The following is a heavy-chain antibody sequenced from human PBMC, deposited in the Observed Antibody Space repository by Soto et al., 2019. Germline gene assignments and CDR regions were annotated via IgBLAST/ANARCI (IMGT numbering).Heavy chain of an antibody. Sequence: GASVKVSCKVSGYTLTELSMHWVRQAPGKGLEWMGGFDPEDGETIYAQKFQGRVTMTEDTSTDTAYMELSSLRSEDTAVYYCATIRYCSSTSCYRNWFDPWGQGTLVTVSS. J-gene: IGHJ5*02. CDR3: ATIRYCSSTSCYRNWFDP. V-gene: IGHV1-24*01. D-gene: IGHD2-2*01. CDR1: GYTLTELS. CDR2: FDPEDGET.